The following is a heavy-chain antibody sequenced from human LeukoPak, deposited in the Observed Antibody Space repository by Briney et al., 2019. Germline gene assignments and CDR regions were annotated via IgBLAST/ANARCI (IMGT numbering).Heavy chain of an antibody. Sequence: SETLSLTCTVSGGSISSYYWSWIRQPPGKGLEWIGYIYYTGSTDYSPSLKSRVTISVDTSENQFSLKLSSVTAADTAVYYCARMGAIGGASPNPDYWGQGTLVTVSS. J-gene: IGHJ4*02. D-gene: IGHD2-21*01. CDR2: IYYTGST. V-gene: IGHV4-59*01. CDR1: GGSISSYY. CDR3: ARMGAIGGASPNPDY.